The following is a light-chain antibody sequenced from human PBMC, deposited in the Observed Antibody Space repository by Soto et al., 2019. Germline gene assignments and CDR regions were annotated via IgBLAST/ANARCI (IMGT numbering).Light chain of an antibody. J-gene: IGKJ3*01. V-gene: IGKV3-20*01. CDR2: GAF. Sequence: EIVLTHSPVTLSLSPGEQATLSCRASQSVSSSYLAYYQQKPGQAPRLLIYGAFNRATGIPDRFSGSGSGTDFTLTFSRLDPEDVAVYYCQQYGDSPATFGPGTKVDIK. CDR3: QQYGDSPAT. CDR1: QSVSSSY.